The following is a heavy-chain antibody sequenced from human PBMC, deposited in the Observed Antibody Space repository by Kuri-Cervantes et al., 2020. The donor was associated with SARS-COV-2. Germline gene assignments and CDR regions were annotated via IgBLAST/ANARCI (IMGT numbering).Heavy chain of an antibody. J-gene: IGHJ6*02. V-gene: IGHV3-21*01. CDR3: ARDLNWNVNYYYGMDV. CDR1: GFTFSSYA. D-gene: IGHD1-1*01. CDR2: ISSSSSYI. Sequence: GGSLRLSCAASGFTFSSYAMHWVRQAPGKGLEWVSSISSSSSYIYYADSVKGRFTISRDNAKNSLYLQMNSLRAEDTAVYYCARDLNWNVNYYYGMDVWGQGTTVTVSS.